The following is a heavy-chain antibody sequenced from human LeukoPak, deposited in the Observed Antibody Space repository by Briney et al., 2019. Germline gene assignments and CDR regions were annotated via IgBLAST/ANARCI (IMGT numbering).Heavy chain of an antibody. V-gene: IGHV4-30-2*01. D-gene: IGHD5-12*01. Sequence: SETLSLTCAVSGGSISSGGYSWSWIRQPPGKGLEWIGYIYHSGSTYYNPSLKSRVTISVDRSKNQFSLKLSSVTAADTAVYYCASRRGYSGYDPIDYWGQGTLVTVSS. CDR3: ASRRGYSGYDPIDY. J-gene: IGHJ4*02. CDR1: GGSISSGGYS. CDR2: IYHSGST.